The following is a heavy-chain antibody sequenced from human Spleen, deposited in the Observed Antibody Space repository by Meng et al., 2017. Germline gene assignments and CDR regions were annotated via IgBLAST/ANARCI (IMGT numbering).Heavy chain of an antibody. D-gene: IGHD4-11*01. Sequence: QVQLRQWGAGLLNPSETLSLTCVVSGGSFRDYYWSWIRQPPGKGLEWIGEINHSGSTNYNPSLESRATISVDTSQNNLSLKLSSVTAADSAVYYCARGPTTMAHDFDYWGQGTLVTVSS. CDR2: INHSGST. CDR3: ARGPTTMAHDFDY. V-gene: IGHV4-34*01. J-gene: IGHJ4*02. CDR1: GGSFRDYY.